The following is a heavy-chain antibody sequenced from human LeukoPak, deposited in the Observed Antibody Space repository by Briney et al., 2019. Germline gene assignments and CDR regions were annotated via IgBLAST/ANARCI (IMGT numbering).Heavy chain of an antibody. J-gene: IGHJ4*02. V-gene: IGHV3-21*01. Sequence: PGGSLRLSCASSGFTFSNYNMNWVRQAPGKELEWVSFISSSSGYIYYADSVKGRFTISRDNAKNSLYLQMNSLRAEDTAVYYCATSPGTRIAGAGNLDHWGQGTLVTVSP. CDR3: ATSPGTRIAGAGNLDH. CDR2: ISSSSGYI. CDR1: GFTFSNYN. D-gene: IGHD6-19*01.